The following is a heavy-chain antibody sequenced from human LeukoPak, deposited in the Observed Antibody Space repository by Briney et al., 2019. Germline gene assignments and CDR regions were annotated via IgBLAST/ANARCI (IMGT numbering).Heavy chain of an antibody. D-gene: IGHD6-19*01. CDR2: IYAGGST. CDR3: ARDCISSGWYSGFDY. Sequence: PGGSLRLSCAASGFTVSSNYISWVRQAPGKGLEWVSVIYAGGSTYYADSVKGRFTISRDNSKNTLYLQMNSLRAEDTALYYCARDCISSGWYSGFDYWGQGTLVTVSS. CDR1: GFTVSSNY. V-gene: IGHV3-53*01. J-gene: IGHJ4*02.